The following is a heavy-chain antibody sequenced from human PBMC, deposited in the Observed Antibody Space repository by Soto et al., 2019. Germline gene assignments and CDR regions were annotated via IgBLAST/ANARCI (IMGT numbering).Heavy chain of an antibody. Sequence: SETLSLTCAVHGGSFSGYYWSWIRQPPGKGLEWIGEINHSGSTNYNPSLRSRVTISVDTSKNQFSLKLSSVTAADTAVYYCARGSGYRLLPRHNYFDYWGQGTLVTVSS. V-gene: IGHV4-34*01. CDR2: INHSGST. CDR1: GGSFSGYY. CDR3: ARGSGYRLLPRHNYFDY. D-gene: IGHD5-12*01. J-gene: IGHJ4*02.